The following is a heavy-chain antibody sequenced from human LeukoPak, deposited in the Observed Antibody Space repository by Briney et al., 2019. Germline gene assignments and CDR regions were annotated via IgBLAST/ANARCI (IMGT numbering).Heavy chain of an antibody. D-gene: IGHD3-10*01. J-gene: IGHJ6*02. CDR3: ARGAVVRRFYYGMDV. V-gene: IGHV1/OR15-1*01. CDR1: GYIFTDYY. CDR2: INPNSGGT. Sequence: GASVKVSCKASGYIFTDYYMHWVRQAPGQELGWMGRINPNSGGTNYAQKFQGRVTMTRDTSISTAYTELRSLRSDDTAVYYCARGAVVRRFYYGMDVWGQGTTVTVSS.